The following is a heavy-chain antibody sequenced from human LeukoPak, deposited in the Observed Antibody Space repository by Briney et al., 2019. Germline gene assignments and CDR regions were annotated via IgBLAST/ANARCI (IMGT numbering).Heavy chain of an antibody. V-gene: IGHV3-23*01. Sequence: GGSLRLSCAASGFSFSSFAMSWVRQAPAKGREWVSLMSDSGGATVYADSVKGRFTISRDNSKNTLYLPMNSLRAEDTAVYYCANDYGDYVFHYFDPWGQGTLVTVSS. CDR2: MSDSGGAT. J-gene: IGHJ5*02. CDR3: ANDYGDYVFHYFDP. CDR1: GFSFSSFA. D-gene: IGHD4-17*01.